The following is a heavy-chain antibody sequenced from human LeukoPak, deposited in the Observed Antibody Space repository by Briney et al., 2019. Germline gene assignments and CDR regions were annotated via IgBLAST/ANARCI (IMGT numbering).Heavy chain of an antibody. J-gene: IGHJ6*03. CDR2: INHSGST. CDR3: ARFPGGAEYRHYYYMDV. D-gene: IGHD1-14*01. V-gene: IGHV4-34*01. Sequence: SETLSLTCAVYGGSFSGYYWSWIRQPPGKGLEWIGEINHSGSTNYNPSLKSRVTISVDTSKNQFSLKLSSVTAADTAVYYCARFPGGAEYRHYYYMDVWGTGTTVTVSS. CDR1: GGSFSGYY.